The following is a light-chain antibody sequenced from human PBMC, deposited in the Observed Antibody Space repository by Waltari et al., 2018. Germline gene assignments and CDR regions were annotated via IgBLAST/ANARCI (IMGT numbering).Light chain of an antibody. J-gene: IGKJ1*01. Sequence: QMTQSPSSLSASVGDRVTITCRASQSVRNFVNWYQQEPGKAPKLLIYATSSLQTGVPSRFSGSGSGTDFTLSISSLQPEDFAIYFCQQGYMTPRTFGQGTKVEIK. CDR3: QQGYMTPRT. CDR2: ATS. V-gene: IGKV1-39*01. CDR1: QSVRNF.